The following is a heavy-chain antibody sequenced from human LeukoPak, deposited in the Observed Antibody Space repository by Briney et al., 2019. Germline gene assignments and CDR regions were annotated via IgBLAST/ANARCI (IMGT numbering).Heavy chain of an antibody. J-gene: IGHJ4*02. CDR1: GFIFSSYA. CDR3: ARDPLYTNSPPSYFDY. D-gene: IGHD2-2*02. V-gene: IGHV3-30-3*01. CDR2: ISYDGTNK. Sequence: GGSLRLSCAASGFIFSSYAMNWVRQAPGKGLEWVAIISYDGTNKDYADSVKGRFTISRDNSRNTLYPQMNSLRAEDTAVYYCARDPLYTNSPPSYFDYWGQGTLVTVSS.